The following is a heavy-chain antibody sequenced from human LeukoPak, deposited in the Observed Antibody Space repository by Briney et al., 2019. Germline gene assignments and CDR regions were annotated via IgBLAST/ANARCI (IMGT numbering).Heavy chain of an antibody. CDR1: GFTFSSYA. Sequence: GGSLRLSCAASGFTFSSYAMSWVRQAPGKGLECVSAISGSGGSTYYADSVKGRFTISRDNSKNTLYLQMNSLRAEDTAVYYCAKDIRPYYDSSGYYYDWGQGTLVTVSS. V-gene: IGHV3-23*01. CDR3: AKDIRPYYDSSGYYYD. D-gene: IGHD3-22*01. CDR2: ISGSGGST. J-gene: IGHJ4*02.